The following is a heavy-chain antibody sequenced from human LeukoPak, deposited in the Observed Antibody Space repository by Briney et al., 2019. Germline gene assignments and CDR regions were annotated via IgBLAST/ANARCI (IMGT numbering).Heavy chain of an antibody. D-gene: IGHD3-22*01. J-gene: IGHJ4*02. CDR2: IYYSGST. Sequence: PSETLSLTCTVSGGSISSGSYYWGWIRQPPGKGLEWIGSIYYSGSTYYNPSLKSRVTISVDTSKNQFSLKLSSVTAADTAVYYCARDVGPPQTYYYDSSGYYYVHWGQGTLVTVSS. V-gene: IGHV4-39*07. CDR1: GGSISSGSYY. CDR3: ARDVGPPQTYYYDSSGYYYVH.